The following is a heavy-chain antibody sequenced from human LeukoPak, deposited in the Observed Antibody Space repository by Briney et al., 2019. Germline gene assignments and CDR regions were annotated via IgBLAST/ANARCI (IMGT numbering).Heavy chain of an antibody. D-gene: IGHD3-22*01. Sequence: GGSLRLSCEASGFTFSTYNMNWVRQAPGKRLEWVSSITSTSSYVFYADSVKGRFTISRDNSKNTLYLQMNSLRAEDTAVYYCANDGAYYDSRSDAFDIWGQGTMVTVSS. CDR1: GFTFSTYN. V-gene: IGHV3-21*04. CDR2: ITSTSSYV. CDR3: ANDGAYYDSRSDAFDI. J-gene: IGHJ3*02.